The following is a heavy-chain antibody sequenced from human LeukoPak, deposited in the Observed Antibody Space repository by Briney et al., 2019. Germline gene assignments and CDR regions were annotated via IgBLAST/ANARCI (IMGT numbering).Heavy chain of an antibody. CDR1: GGSISSYY. V-gene: IGHV4-59*01. CDR3: ARGRTYYYDSSGYQFDY. D-gene: IGHD3-22*01. Sequence: PSETLSLTCTVSGGSISSYYWSWIRQPPGKGLEWIGYIYYSGSTNHNPSLKSRVTISVDTSKNQFSLKLSSVTAADTAVYYCARGRTYYYDSSGYQFDYWGRGTLVTVSS. J-gene: IGHJ4*02. CDR2: IYYSGST.